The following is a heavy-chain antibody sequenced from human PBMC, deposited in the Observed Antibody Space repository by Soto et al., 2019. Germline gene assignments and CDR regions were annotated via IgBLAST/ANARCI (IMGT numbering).Heavy chain of an antibody. V-gene: IGHV3-23*01. CDR3: AKEYYDGSKS. J-gene: IGHJ3*01. Sequence: LRLSCAASGFTFSIYAMTWVHQAPGKGLEWVSSISGSGDKTYYPHSVKGRFTISRDNPKHTLYLQMSSLRAEDTAVYYCAKEYYDGSKSWGQGTMVTVSS. D-gene: IGHD3-16*01. CDR2: ISGSGDKT. CDR1: GFTFSIYA.